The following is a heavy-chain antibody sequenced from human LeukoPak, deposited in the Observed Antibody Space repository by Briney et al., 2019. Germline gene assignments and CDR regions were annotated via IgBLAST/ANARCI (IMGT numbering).Heavy chain of an antibody. CDR2: IYYSGST. D-gene: IGHD6-19*01. J-gene: IGHJ4*02. V-gene: IGHV4-59*01. CDR1: GGSLSSYY. Sequence: PSETLSLTCTVSGGSLSSYYWSWIRQPPGKGLEWIGYIYYSGSTNYNPSLKSRATISVDTSKNQFSLKRSSVTAADTAVYYCARARSLSGWYIEWGQGTLVTVSS. CDR3: ARARSLSGWYIE.